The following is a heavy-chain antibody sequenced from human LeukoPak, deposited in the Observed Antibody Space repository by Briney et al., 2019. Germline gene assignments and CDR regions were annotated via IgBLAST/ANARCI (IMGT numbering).Heavy chain of an antibody. D-gene: IGHD1-14*01. CDR3: AKDRPTGVYSYYMGV. V-gene: IGHV3-23*01. CDR1: GCTSISYS. J-gene: IGHJ6*03. Sequence: GSLILPSAAAGCTSISYSMSCVRQPPAKKLEWGSGSSGRGGSTYYANSVKGRFTISRDNSKNTLYLQLNSLGADDTAVYYCAKDRPTGVYSYYMGVWGRGNTVTVS. CDR2: SSGRGGST.